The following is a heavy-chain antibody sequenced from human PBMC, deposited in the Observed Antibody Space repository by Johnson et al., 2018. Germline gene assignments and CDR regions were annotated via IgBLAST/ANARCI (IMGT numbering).Heavy chain of an antibody. CDR3: ARDRAARQTNYYGMDV. J-gene: IGHJ6*02. V-gene: IGHV4-61*01. CDR1: GGSVSSGSYY. D-gene: IGHD6-6*01. Sequence: QVQLQESGPGLVKPSETLSLTCTVSGGSVSSGSYYWSWIRQPPGKGLEWIGYIYYSGSTNYNPSLKSRVTISVDTSKNQFSLKLSSVTAADTAVYYCARDRAARQTNYYGMDVWGQGTTVTVSS. CDR2: IYYSGST.